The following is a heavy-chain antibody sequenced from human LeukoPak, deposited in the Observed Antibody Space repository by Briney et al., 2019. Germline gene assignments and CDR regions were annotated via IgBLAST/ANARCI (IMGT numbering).Heavy chain of an antibody. CDR1: GGSFSGYY. D-gene: IGHD6-13*01. Sequence: SETLSXTXAXYGGSFSGYYWSWIRQPPGKGLEWIGEINHSGSTYYNPSLKSRVTISVDRSKNQFSLKLSSVTAADTAVYYCARASHGYSSSWTFDPWGQGTLVTVSS. CDR2: INHSGST. V-gene: IGHV4-34*01. J-gene: IGHJ5*02. CDR3: ARASHGYSSSWTFDP.